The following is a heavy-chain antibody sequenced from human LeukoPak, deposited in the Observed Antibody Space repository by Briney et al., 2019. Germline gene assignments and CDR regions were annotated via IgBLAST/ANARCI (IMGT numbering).Heavy chain of an antibody. Sequence: PSETLSLTCTVSGDSISSSSSYWGWVRQPPGKGLEWIGSIYYSGRPYYSPSLRSRVTMSVDTSKNQFSLKLSSVTAADTAVYYCVRHYYDSTGFDRSYYYYGMDVWGHGTVVTVSS. CDR3: VRHYYDSTGFDRSYYYYGMDV. CDR2: IYYSGRP. CDR1: GDSISSSSSY. J-gene: IGHJ6*02. D-gene: IGHD3-22*01. V-gene: IGHV4-39*01.